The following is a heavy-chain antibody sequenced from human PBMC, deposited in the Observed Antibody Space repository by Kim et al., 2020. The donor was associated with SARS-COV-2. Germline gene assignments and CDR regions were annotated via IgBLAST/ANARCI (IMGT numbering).Heavy chain of an antibody. CDR3: AKDRWLTPLDARCYYGMDV. CDR2: ISCDGGST. Sequence: GGSLRLSCAASGFTFDDYTMHWVRQAPGKGLEWVSLISCDGGSTYYADSVKGRFTISRDNSKNSLYLQMNSLRTEDTAVYYCAKDRWLTPLDARCYYGMDVWGEGTTGTVSS. J-gene: IGHJ6*04. V-gene: IGHV3-43*01. D-gene: IGHD5-12*01. CDR1: GFTFDDYT.